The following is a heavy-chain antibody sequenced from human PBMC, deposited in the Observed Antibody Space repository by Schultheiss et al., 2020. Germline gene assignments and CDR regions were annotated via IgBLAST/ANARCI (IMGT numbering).Heavy chain of an antibody. D-gene: IGHD6-6*01. Sequence: SQTLSLTCTVSGGSISSYYWSWIRQPPGKGLEWIGYIYYSGSTYYNPSLKSRVTISVDTSKNQFSLKLSSVTAADTAVYYCARGRSSIAARPRNYMDVWGKGTTVTVSS. V-gene: IGHV4-59*12. CDR1: GGSISSYY. CDR3: ARGRSSIAARPRNYMDV. J-gene: IGHJ6*03. CDR2: IYYSGST.